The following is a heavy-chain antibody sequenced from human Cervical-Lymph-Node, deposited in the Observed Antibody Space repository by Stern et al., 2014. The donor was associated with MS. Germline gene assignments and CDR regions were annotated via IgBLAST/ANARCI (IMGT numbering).Heavy chain of an antibody. J-gene: IGHJ3*02. CDR3: AAGDTVAMLGTAIDAFDI. Sequence: QLVQSGPEVKKPGSSVKVSCKASGFTFSNSGVQWVRQTRGQRLEWIGWIVAGSGKTNYAQKFQERVTITRDRSTSTAYMELSSLRSEDTAVFYCAAGDTVAMLGTAIDAFDIWGQGTMVTVSS. CDR2: IVAGSGKT. D-gene: IGHD4-17*01. V-gene: IGHV1-58*01. CDR1: GFTFSNSG.